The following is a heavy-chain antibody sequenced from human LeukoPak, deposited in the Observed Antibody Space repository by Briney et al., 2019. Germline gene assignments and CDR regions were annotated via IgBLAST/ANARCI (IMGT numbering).Heavy chain of an antibody. CDR2: IRVQNGHT. V-gene: IGHV1-18*01. Sequence: VAVKVSCKASGYTFTSYVISWVRQVPGQGPGWMGWIRVQNGHTDYAQKFQDRITMTTDTSTSTAYMEMRSLTSDDTAVYYCARASSKGRRGVYYYYYMDVWGKGTTVTVSS. CDR3: ARASSKGRRGVYYYYYMDV. CDR1: GYTFTSYV. D-gene: IGHD3-10*01. J-gene: IGHJ6*03.